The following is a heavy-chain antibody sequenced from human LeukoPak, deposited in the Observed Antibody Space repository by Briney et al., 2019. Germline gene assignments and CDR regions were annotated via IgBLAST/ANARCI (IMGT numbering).Heavy chain of an antibody. CDR3: AKDKERTVADTYGMDV. V-gene: IGHV3-9*01. J-gene: IGHJ6*02. D-gene: IGHD6-19*01. CDR2: ISWNSGSI. Sequence: PGRSLRLSCAASGFTFDDYAMHWVRQAPGKGLEWVSGISWNSGSIGYADSVKGRFTISRDNAKNSLYLQMNSLRAEDTALYYCAKDKERTVADTYGMDVWGQGTTVTVSS. CDR1: GFTFDDYA.